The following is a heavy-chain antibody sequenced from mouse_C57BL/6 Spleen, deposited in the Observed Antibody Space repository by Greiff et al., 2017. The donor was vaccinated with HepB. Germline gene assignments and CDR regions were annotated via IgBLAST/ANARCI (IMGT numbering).Heavy chain of an antibody. D-gene: IGHD2-4*01. CDR1: GYTFTDYY. Sequence: EVQLQQSGPELVKPGASVKISCKASGYTFTDYYMNWVKQSHGKSLEWIGDINPNNGGTSYNQKFKGKATLTVDKSSSTAYMELRSLTSEDSAVYYCARDDDYDRFAYWGQGTLVTVSA. J-gene: IGHJ3*01. V-gene: IGHV1-26*01. CDR3: ARDDDYDRFAY. CDR2: INPNNGGT.